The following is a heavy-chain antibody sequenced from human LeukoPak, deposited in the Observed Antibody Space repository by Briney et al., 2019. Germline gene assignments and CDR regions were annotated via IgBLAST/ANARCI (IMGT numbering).Heavy chain of an antibody. V-gene: IGHV4-38-2*02. CDR1: GYSISSGYY. J-gene: IGHJ3*02. CDR2: IYYSGST. Sequence: SETLSLTCTVSGYSISSGYYWGWIRQSPGKGLEWIGSIYYSGSTYYNPSLKGRLTMSVDRSNNLFSLNLNSVTAADTAVYYCARIIAASQDVFDIWGQGTMITVSS. CDR3: ARIIAASQDVFDI. D-gene: IGHD6-6*01.